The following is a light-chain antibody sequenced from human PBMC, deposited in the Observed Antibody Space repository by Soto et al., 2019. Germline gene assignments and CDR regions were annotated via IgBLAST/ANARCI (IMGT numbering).Light chain of an antibody. CDR3: SSYTNSRTLV. V-gene: IGLV2-14*03. J-gene: IGLJ2*01. CDR1: SRDVGAYNY. CDR2: DVS. Sequence: QSALTQPASVSGSPGQSITISCTGTSRDVGAYNYVSWYQHHPGKAPKLMIYDVSNRPSGVSNRFSGSKSGNTASLTISGLQAEDESDYYCSSYTNSRTLVFGGGTKVTVL.